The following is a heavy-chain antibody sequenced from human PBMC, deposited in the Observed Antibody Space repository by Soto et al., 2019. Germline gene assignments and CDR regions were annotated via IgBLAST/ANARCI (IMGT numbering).Heavy chain of an antibody. Sequence: ASVKVSCKASGGTFSSYAISWVRQAPGQGLEWMGGIIPIFGTANYAQKFQGRVTITADKSTSTAYMELSSLRSEDTAVYYCATIKWSPHYYGMDVWGQGTTVTVSS. CDR3: ATIKWSPHYYGMDV. V-gene: IGHV1-69*06. J-gene: IGHJ6*02. CDR1: GGTFSSYA. CDR2: IIPIFGTA. D-gene: IGHD2-15*01.